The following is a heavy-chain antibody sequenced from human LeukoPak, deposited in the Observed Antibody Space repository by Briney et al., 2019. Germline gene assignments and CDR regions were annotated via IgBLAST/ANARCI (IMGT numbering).Heavy chain of an antibody. CDR1: GGSISSHY. V-gene: IGHV4-59*11. D-gene: IGHD6-19*01. CDR3: ARVCSVAVAGIEYNWFDP. Sequence: SETLSLTCTVSGGSISSHYWSWIRQPPGKGLEWIGYIYYSGSTNYNPSLKRRVTISVDTSKNQFSLKLSSVTAADTAVYYCARVCSVAVAGIEYNWFDPWGQGTLVTVSS. J-gene: IGHJ5*02. CDR2: IYYSGST.